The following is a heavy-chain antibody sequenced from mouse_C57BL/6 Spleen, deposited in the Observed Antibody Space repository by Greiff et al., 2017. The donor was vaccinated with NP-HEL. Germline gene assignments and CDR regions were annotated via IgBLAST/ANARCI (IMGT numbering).Heavy chain of an antibody. V-gene: IGHV5-17*01. CDR2: ISSGSSTI. CDR1: GFTFSDYG. Sequence: EVHLVESGGGLVKPGGSLKLSCAASGFTFSDYGMHWVRQAPEKGLEWVAYISSGSSTIYYADTVKGRFTISRDNAKNTLFLQMTSLRSEDTAMYYCARWRLRHPYYFDYWGQGTTLTVSS. CDR3: ARWRLRHPYYFDY. D-gene: IGHD2-4*01. J-gene: IGHJ2*01.